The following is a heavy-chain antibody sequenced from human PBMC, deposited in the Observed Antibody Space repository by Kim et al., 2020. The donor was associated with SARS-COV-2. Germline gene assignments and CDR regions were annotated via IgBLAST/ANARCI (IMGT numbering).Heavy chain of an antibody. CDR3: AKAVKGVVRGVNFDY. Sequence: GGSLRLSCAASGFTFSSYAMSWVRQAPGKGLEWVSAISSSGGSTYYADSVKGRFTISRDNSKNTLYLQMNSLRAEDTAVYYCAKAVKGVVRGVNFDYWGQGTLVTVSS. CDR1: GFTFSSYA. J-gene: IGHJ4*02. D-gene: IGHD3-10*01. CDR2: ISSSGGST. V-gene: IGHV3-23*01.